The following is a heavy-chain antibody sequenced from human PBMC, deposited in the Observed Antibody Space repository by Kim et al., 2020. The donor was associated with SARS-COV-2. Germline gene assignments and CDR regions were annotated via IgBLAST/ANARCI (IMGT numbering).Heavy chain of an antibody. D-gene: IGHD2-8*01. Sequence: GGSLRLSCAASAFSFSSFPMIWVRQAPGKGLEWVSYINDNGDDTYYADSVGARFTVSRDNSKNILYLQMDSLRAEDTAIYYCAKMVETWQLLYYLDYWGQGNQVTVSS. V-gene: IGHV3-23*01. CDR1: AFSFSSFP. J-gene: IGHJ4*02. CDR3: AKMVETWQLLYYLDY. CDR2: INDNGDDT.